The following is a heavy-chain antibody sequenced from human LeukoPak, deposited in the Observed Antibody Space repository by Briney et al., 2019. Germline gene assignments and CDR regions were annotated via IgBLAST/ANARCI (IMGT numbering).Heavy chain of an antibody. D-gene: IGHD3-3*01. J-gene: IGHJ3*02. V-gene: IGHV4-61*02. CDR2: IYTTGST. CDR3: AREGPSGFWSGYYSGIDI. Sequence: SEALSLTCTVSGGSTSSGSYYWSWIRQPAGKGLEWIGRIYTTGSTNYNPSLKSRVTISLDTSKSQFSLKLSSVPAADTAVYYCAREGPSGFWSGYYSGIDIWGQGTMVTVSS. CDR1: GGSTSSGSYY.